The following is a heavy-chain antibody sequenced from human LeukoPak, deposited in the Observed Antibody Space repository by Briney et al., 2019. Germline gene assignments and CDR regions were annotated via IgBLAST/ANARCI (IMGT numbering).Heavy chain of an antibody. Sequence: PSETLSLTCAVYGGSFSGYYWSWIRQTPGKGLEWIGEINHSGSTNYNPSLKSRVTISVDTSKNQFSLKLSSVTAADTAVYYCARVATVTTWDYFDYWGQGTLVTVSS. J-gene: IGHJ4*02. CDR3: ARVATVTTWDYFDY. CDR1: GGSFSGYY. CDR2: INHSGST. D-gene: IGHD4-11*01. V-gene: IGHV4-34*01.